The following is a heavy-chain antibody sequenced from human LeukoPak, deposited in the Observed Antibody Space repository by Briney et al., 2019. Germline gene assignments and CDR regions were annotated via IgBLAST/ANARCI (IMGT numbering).Heavy chain of an antibody. CDR2: INHSGST. D-gene: IGHD1-26*01. Sequence: AETLSLTCAVYGGSFSGYYWSWVRQPPGKGLEWIAEINHSGSTKYNPAPKSRGSISVNNSKNQFSLKLSSSPTADTAAYYCSRGRSDSGRIAWEGGGGTLVTVP. CDR1: GGSFSGYY. V-gene: IGHV4-34*01. CDR3: SRGRSDSGRIAWE. J-gene: IGHJ2*01.